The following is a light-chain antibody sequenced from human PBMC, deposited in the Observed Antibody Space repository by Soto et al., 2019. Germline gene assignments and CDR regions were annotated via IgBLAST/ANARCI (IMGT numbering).Light chain of an antibody. CDR1: QSIKTW. Sequence: DIQMTQSPSALSASVGDRVTITCRASQSIKTWLAWYQRKPGRAPNLLIYDASSLQSGVPSRFSGSGSGTEFTLTISSLQPEDFATYYCQQSYSTPITFGQGTRLEIK. CDR3: QQSYSTPIT. V-gene: IGKV1-5*01. J-gene: IGKJ5*01. CDR2: DAS.